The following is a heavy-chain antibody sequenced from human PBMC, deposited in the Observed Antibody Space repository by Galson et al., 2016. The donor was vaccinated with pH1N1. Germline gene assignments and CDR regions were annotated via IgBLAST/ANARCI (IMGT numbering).Heavy chain of an antibody. D-gene: IGHD4-17*01. CDR1: GGSISSGNW. V-gene: IGHV4-4*02. Sequence: ETLSLPCAVSGGSISSGNWWSWVRQPPGKGLEWIGDVYHSGTTNNNPSLKSRVTISVDKSKKQFYLKMNSVTAADTAVYYCARAATVTTTGVYFQLWGQGTLVIVSS. CDR2: VYHSGTT. J-gene: IGHJ1*01. CDR3: ARAATVTTTGVYFQL.